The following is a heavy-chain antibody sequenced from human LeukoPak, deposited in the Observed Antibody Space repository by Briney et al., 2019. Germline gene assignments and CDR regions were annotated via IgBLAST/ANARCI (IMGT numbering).Heavy chain of an antibody. V-gene: IGHV3-21*01. J-gene: IGHJ6*02. D-gene: IGHD3-9*01. CDR3: AREDDILTGYGMDV. CDR1: GFTFSSHS. CDR2: ISSSSSYI. Sequence: GGSRRLSCAASGFTFSSHSMNWVRQAPGKGLEWVSSISSSSSYIYYADSVKGRFTISRDNAKNSLYLQMNSLRAEDTAVYYCAREDDILTGYGMDVWGQGTTVTVSS.